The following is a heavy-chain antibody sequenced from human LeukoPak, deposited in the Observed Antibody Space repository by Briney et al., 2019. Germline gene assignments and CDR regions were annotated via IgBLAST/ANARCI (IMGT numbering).Heavy chain of an antibody. CDR1: GFSFSTYG. D-gene: IGHD3-3*01. J-gene: IGHJ4*02. V-gene: IGHV3-30*02. CDR2: IRYDGSNK. CDR3: AKKGPDGNLDYFDC. Sequence: GGSPRLSCAASGFSFSTYGMHWVRQAPGKGLEWVAYIRYDGSNKYYADSVKGRFTISRDNSKNTLYLQMNSLRTEDTAVYYCAKKGPDGNLDYFDCWGQGTLVTVSS.